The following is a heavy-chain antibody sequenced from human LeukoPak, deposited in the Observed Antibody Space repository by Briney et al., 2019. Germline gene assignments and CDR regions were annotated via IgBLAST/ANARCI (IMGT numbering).Heavy chain of an antibody. V-gene: IGHV4-39*01. CDR1: GGSISSSSYY. CDR2: IYYSGST. CDR3: ARRGQLVFDY. Sequence: SETLSLTCTVSGGSISSSSYYWGWIRQPPEKGLEWIGSIYYSGSTYYNPSLKSRVTISVDTSKNQFSLKLSSVTAADTAVYYCARRGQLVFDYWGQGTLVTVSS. D-gene: IGHD6-6*01. J-gene: IGHJ4*02.